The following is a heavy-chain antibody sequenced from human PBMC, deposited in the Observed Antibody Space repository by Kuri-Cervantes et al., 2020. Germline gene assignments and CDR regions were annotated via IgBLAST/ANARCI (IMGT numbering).Heavy chain of an antibody. D-gene: IGHD4-17*01. J-gene: IGHJ4*02. CDR1: GFTFSSYW. V-gene: IGHV3-7*01. CDR2: IKQDGSEK. CDR3: AREDDYGDYVGAFDY. Sequence: GESLKISCAASGFTFSSYWMSWVRQAPGKGLEWVANIKQDGSEKYYVDSVKGRFTISRDNAKNSLYLQMNSLRAEDTAVYHCAREDDYGDYVGAFDYWGQGTLVTVSS.